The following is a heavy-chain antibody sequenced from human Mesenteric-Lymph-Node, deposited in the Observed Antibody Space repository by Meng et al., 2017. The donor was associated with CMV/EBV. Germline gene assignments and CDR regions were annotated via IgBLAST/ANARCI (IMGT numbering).Heavy chain of an antibody. Sequence: QLQLQESGPGLVKPSETLSLTCTVSGGSISSSSYYCGWTRQPPGKGLEWIGYIYYSGSTYYYNPSLKTRVTISVHTSKNQFSLKFISVNDAETDVYYCARHSALLVTTCVYRGQGTLVTVSS. V-gene: IGHV4-39*01. CDR1: GGSISSSSYY. J-gene: IGHJ4*02. CDR2: IYYSGSTY. D-gene: IGHD3-22*01. CDR3: ARHSALLVTTCVY.